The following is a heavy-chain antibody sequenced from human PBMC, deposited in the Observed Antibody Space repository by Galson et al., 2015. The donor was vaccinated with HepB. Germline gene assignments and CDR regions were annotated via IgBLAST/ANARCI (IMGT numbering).Heavy chain of an antibody. J-gene: IGHJ2*01. CDR1: XXTFSSYT. V-gene: IGHV3-48*02. Sequence: RLSXAASXXTFSSYTMNWVRQAPGKGLECLSYISTDSSTXYYADSVKGRFTISRDNAKNSLYLQMHSLRDEDTAVHYCAXAAFGXNSYWYFDLWGRGTLVTVSS. CDR2: ISTDSSTX. CDR3: AXAAFGXNSYWYFDL. D-gene: IGHD4-23*01.